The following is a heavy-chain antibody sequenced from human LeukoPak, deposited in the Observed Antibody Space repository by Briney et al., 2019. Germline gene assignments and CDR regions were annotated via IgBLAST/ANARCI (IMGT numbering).Heavy chain of an antibody. CDR3: ARPTSIIPASNVYYYYYAMDV. J-gene: IGHJ6*02. CDR1: GYTFTNYY. Sequence: ASVKVSCKASGYTFTNYYMHWVRQAPGQGLKWMGIINPSGDTTTYAHKFQDRVTMTRDTSTSTVYMEVSSLRPEDTAVYYCARPTSIIPASNVYYYYYAMDVWGQGTTVTVSS. D-gene: IGHD2-2*01. CDR2: INPSGDTT. V-gene: IGHV1-46*01.